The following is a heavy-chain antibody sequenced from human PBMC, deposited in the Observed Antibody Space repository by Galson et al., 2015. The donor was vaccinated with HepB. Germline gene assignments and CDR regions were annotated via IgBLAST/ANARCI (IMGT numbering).Heavy chain of an antibody. CDR1: GYTFTSYY. CDR3: ARDPILGATSPGYYYYGMDV. V-gene: IGHV1-46*04. D-gene: IGHD1-26*01. J-gene: IGHJ6*02. CDR2: INPSGGST. Sequence: SVKVSCKASGYTFTSYYMHWVRQAPGQGLEWMGIINPSGGSTSYAQKLQGRVTMTRDTSTSTVYMELSSLRSEDTAVYYCARDPILGATSPGYYYYGMDVWGQGTTVTVSS.